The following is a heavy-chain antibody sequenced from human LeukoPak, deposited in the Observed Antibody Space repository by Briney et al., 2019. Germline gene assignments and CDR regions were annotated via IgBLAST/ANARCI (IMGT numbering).Heavy chain of an antibody. CDR3: ARLVGSNWYHEVLLARDS. Sequence: SETLSLTCAVYGGSFSGYYWSWIRQPPGKGLEWIGEINHSGSTNYSPSLKRRVTISVDTSKNQLSLKLGSVTAADTAVYYCARLVGSNWYHEVLLARDSWGQGTLVTVSS. CDR1: GGSFSGYY. V-gene: IGHV4-34*01. J-gene: IGHJ4*02. D-gene: IGHD6-13*01. CDR2: INHSGST.